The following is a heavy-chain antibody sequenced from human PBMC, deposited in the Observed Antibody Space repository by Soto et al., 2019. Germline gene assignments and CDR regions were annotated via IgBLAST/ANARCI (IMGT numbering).Heavy chain of an antibody. CDR1: GFTFSSYG. CDR3: AKIGGTEKGENWFDP. D-gene: IGHD3-3*01. V-gene: IGHV3-30*18. CDR2: ISYDGSNK. J-gene: IGHJ5*02. Sequence: GGSLRLSCAASGFTFSSYGMHWVRQAPGKGLEWVAVISYDGSNKYYADSVKGRFTISRDNSKNTLYLQMNSLRAEDTAVYYCAKIGGTEKGENWFDPWGQGTLVTVSS.